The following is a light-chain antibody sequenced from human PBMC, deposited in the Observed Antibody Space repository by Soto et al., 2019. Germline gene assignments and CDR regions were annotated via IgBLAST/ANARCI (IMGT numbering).Light chain of an antibody. Sequence: QSALTQPPSASGSPGQSVTISCTGTKNDVGFYDFVSWYQHHPGKAPRLIIYEVVQRPSGVPDRFSGSKSGNTASLTVSGLQAADEADYFCSAYTARSTLVFGGGTKVTVL. CDR3: SAYTARSTLV. V-gene: IGLV2-8*01. CDR1: KNDVGFYDF. CDR2: EVV. J-gene: IGLJ3*02.